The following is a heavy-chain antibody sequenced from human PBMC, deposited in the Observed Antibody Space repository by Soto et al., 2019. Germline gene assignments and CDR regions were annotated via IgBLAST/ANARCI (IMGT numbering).Heavy chain of an antibody. CDR3: VPHDDYTFTY. J-gene: IGHJ4*02. V-gene: IGHV3-7*03. CDR2: INQDGGEK. Sequence: APGKGPEWVASINQDGGEKYYVDSVKGRFTISRDNARNALYLQMDSLRAEDTDVHYCVPHDDYTFTYWGQRSLVTGTS. D-gene: IGHD4-4*01.